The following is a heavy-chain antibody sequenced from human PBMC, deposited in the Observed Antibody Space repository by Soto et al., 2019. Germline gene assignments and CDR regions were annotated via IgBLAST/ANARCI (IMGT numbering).Heavy chain of an antibody. CDR1: GFTFGNYG. CDR3: ARGGGGMLDY. J-gene: IGHJ4*02. V-gene: IGHV3-30*03. Sequence: PGGSLRLSCAASGFTFGNYGMHWVRQAPGKGLEWVASVVEDGSKTNYADSVKGRFTVSRDNSNNILNLQMSSLRPEDTAVYFCARGGGGMLDYWGRGTLVTVSS. D-gene: IGHD2-21*01. CDR2: VVEDGSKT.